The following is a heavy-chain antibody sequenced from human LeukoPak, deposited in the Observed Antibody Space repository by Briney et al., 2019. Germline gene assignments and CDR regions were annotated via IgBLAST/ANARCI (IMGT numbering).Heavy chain of an antibody. CDR1: GFTFSSYW. Sequence: GGSLRLSCVVSGFTFSSYWMTWLRQPPGKGLEWVANIKQDGSEKDYADSVKGRFTISRDNAKNSMYLQMNSLRAEDTAVYYCARGRGLEYWGQGSLVTVSS. V-gene: IGHV3-7*01. D-gene: IGHD3-10*01. CDR3: ARGRGLEY. J-gene: IGHJ4*02. CDR2: IKQDGSEK.